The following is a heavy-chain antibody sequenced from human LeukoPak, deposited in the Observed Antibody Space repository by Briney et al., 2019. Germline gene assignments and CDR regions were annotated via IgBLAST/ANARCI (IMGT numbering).Heavy chain of an antibody. CDR2: IRYDGSNK. Sequence: GGSLRLSCAASGFTFSSYGMHWVRQAPGKGLEWVAFIRYDGSNKYYADSVKGRFTISRDNSENTLYLQMNSLRAEDTAVYYCAKGAITMVRGVINLYYMDVWGKGTTVTISS. CDR1: GFTFSSYG. V-gene: IGHV3-30*02. D-gene: IGHD3-10*01. CDR3: AKGAITMVRGVINLYYMDV. J-gene: IGHJ6*03.